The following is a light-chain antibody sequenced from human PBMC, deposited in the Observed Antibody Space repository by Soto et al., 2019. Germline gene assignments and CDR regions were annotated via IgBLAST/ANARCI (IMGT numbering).Light chain of an antibody. CDR2: AAS. CDR1: QSISSY. CDR3: QQSYSTLMYT. Sequence: DIQMTQSPSSLSASVGDRVTITCRASQSISSYLNWYQQKPGKAPKRLIYAASSLQSGVPSRFSGSGSGTDFTLTICSLQPEDFATYYCQQSYSTLMYTFGQGTKLEIK. J-gene: IGKJ2*01. V-gene: IGKV1-39*01.